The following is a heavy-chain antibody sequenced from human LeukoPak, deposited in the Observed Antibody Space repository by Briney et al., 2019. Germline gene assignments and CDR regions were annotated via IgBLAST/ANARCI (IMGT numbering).Heavy chain of an antibody. D-gene: IGHD4-17*01. CDR1: GFTFTSYA. CDR2: NTGSCGST. CDR3: AIGLTTVTTSFDY. Sequence: GGPLSLSYAAAGFTFTSYAMCLVHLPPGKGLEWGAANTGSCGSTYYASSEKGRIISSSNNSKNAFLQRMNSLSAENTVLYYCAIGLTTVTTSFDYWGQGKLVTVSS. V-gene: IGHV3-23*01. J-gene: IGHJ4*02.